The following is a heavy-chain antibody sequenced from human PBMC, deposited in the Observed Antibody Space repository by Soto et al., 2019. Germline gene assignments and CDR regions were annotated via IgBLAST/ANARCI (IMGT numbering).Heavy chain of an antibody. CDR3: ARSPHLYYDFWSGYYVPYGMDV. V-gene: IGHV4-34*01. Sequence: PSETLSLTCAVYGGSFSGYYWSWIRQPPGKGLEWIGEINHSGSTNYNPSLKSRVTISVGTSKNQFSLKLSSVTAADTAVYYCARSPHLYYDFWSGYYVPYGMDVWGQGTTVTVSS. CDR1: GGSFSGYY. D-gene: IGHD3-3*01. CDR2: INHSGST. J-gene: IGHJ6*02.